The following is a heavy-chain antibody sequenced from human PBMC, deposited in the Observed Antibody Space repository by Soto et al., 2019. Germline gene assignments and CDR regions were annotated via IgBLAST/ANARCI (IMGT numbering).Heavy chain of an antibody. J-gene: IGHJ6*02. D-gene: IGHD2-2*01. CDR2: IIPIFGTA. CDR3: ARSVVPAAVYYYGMDV. Sequence: SVKVSCKASGGTFSRYSISWVRQAPGQGLEWMGGIIPIFGTANYAQKFQGRVTITADESTSTAYMELSSLRSEDTAVYYCARSVVPAAVYYYGMDVWGQGTTVTVSS. CDR1: GGTFSRYS. V-gene: IGHV1-69*13.